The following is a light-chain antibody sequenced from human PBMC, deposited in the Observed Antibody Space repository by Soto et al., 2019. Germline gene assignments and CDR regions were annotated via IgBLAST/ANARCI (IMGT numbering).Light chain of an antibody. CDR3: GTWDSSLSAGVV. J-gene: IGLJ2*01. CDR2: ENN. V-gene: IGLV1-51*02. CDR1: RSNIGNNY. Sequence: QSVLTKPPSVSAAPGQKVTISCSGSRSNIGNNYVSWYQQPPGTAPKLLIHENNKRPLGIPDRFSGSKSGTSATLGITGLQTGDEADYYCGTWDSSLSAGVVFGGGTQLTVL.